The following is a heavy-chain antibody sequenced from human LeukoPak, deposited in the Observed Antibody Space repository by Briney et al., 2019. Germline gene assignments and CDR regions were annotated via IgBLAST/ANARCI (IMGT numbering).Heavy chain of an antibody. D-gene: IGHD1-26*01. J-gene: IGHJ4*02. Sequence: GGSLRLSCTACRFTFSSYSMNWVRQAPGKGLEWLSSISSSSSYMKYAESVRGRFTISRDNAKNSLYLHMSSLRAEDTAVYYCARGDSGSYYNKLHFDYWGQGTLVTVSS. V-gene: IGHV3-21*01. CDR2: ISSSSSYM. CDR1: RFTFSSYS. CDR3: ARGDSGSYYNKLHFDY.